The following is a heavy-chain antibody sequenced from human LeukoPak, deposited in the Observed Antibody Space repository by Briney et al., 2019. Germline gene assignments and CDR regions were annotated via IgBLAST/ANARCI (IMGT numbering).Heavy chain of an antibody. CDR3: AREVAAAGRD. Sequence: PSETLSLTCTVSGGSISSYYWSWIRQPPGKGLEWIGYIYYSGSTNYNPSLKSRVTISVDKSKNQFSLKLSSVTAADTAVYYCAREVAAAGRDWGQGTLVTVSS. CDR2: IYYSGST. J-gene: IGHJ4*02. D-gene: IGHD6-13*01. CDR1: GGSISSYY. V-gene: IGHV4-59*12.